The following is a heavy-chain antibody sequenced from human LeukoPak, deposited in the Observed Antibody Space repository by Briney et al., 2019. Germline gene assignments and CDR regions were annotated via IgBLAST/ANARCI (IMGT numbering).Heavy chain of an antibody. CDR2: ISGSGGST. CDR1: GFTFSSYA. V-gene: IGHV3-23*01. D-gene: IGHD6-6*01. J-gene: IGHJ5*02. Sequence: GGSLRLSCAASGFTFSSYAMSWVRQAPGKGLEWVSAISGSGGSTYYADSVKGRFTISRDNSKNTLYLQMNSLRAEDTAVFYCAKTTVAYSSSRDVTPNWFDPWGQGTLVTVSS. CDR3: AKTTVAYSSSRDVTPNWFDP.